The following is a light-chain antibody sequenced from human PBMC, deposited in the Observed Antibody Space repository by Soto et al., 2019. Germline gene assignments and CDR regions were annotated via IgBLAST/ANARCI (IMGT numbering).Light chain of an antibody. CDR3: SSYAGSNNVV. V-gene: IGLV2-8*01. CDR1: SSDVGDYNY. CDR2: EVS. J-gene: IGLJ2*01. Sequence: QSALTQPPSASGSPGQSVTISCTGTSSDVGDYNYVSWYQQHPGKAPTLMIYEVSKRPSGVPDRFSGSKSGNTASLTVSGLQAEDEADYYCSSYAGSNNVVFGGGTQLTVL.